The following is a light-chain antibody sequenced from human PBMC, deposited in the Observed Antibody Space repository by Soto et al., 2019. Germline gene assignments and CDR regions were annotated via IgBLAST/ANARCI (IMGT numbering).Light chain of an antibody. J-gene: IGLJ1*01. CDR1: SSNIGAGYD. V-gene: IGLV1-40*01. CDR2: GNS. Sequence: QSVLTQPPSVSGAPGQRVNISSTGSSSNIGAGYDVHWYQQLPGTAPKLLIYGNSNRPSGVPDRFSGSKSGTSASLAITGLQAEDEADYYCQSYDSSLSGRVFGTGTKVTVL. CDR3: QSYDSSLSGRV.